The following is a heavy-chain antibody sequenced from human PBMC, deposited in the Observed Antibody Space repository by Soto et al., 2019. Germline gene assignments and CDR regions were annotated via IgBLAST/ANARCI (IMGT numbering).Heavy chain of an antibody. J-gene: IGHJ3*02. V-gene: IGHV4-59*01. CDR3: ARDSRTITDGAFDI. D-gene: IGHD3-16*01. CDR2: IYYSGST. Sequence: SETLSLSCTVSGGSISSYYWSWIRQPPGKGLEWIGYIYYSGSTNYNPSLKSRVTISVDTSKNQFSLKLSSVTAADTAVYYCARDSRTITDGAFDIWGQGTMVTVSS. CDR1: GGSISSYY.